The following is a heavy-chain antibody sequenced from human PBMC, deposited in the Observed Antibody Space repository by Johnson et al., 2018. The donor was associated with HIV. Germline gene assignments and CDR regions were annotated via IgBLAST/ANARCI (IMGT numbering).Heavy chain of an antibody. J-gene: IGHJ3*02. Sequence: QVQLVESGGGVVQPGRSLRLSCVASGFTFSSYAMHWVRQAPGKGLEWVAFIRYDGSNKYYADSVKGRFTISRDNSKNTLYLQMNSLKSDDTAMYYCATERGVSEWLRRPFDAFDIWGQGTMVTVSS. CDR2: IRYDGSNK. V-gene: IGHV3-33*08. CDR1: GFTFSSYA. CDR3: ATERGVSEWLRRPFDAFDI. D-gene: IGHD3-3*01.